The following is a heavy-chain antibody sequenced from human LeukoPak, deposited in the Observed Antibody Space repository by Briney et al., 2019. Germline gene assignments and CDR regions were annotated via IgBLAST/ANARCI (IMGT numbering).Heavy chain of an antibody. CDR2: IYYSGST. CDR1: GGSISSGGYY. Sequence: PSQTLSLTCTVSGGSISSGGYYWSWIRQHPGKGLEWIGYIYYSGSTYYNPSLKSRVTISVDTSKNQFSLKLSSVTAADTAVYYCAREQSWGSYRYTVDYWGQRTLVTVSS. V-gene: IGHV4-31*03. D-gene: IGHD3-16*02. CDR3: AREQSWGSYRYTVDY. J-gene: IGHJ4*02.